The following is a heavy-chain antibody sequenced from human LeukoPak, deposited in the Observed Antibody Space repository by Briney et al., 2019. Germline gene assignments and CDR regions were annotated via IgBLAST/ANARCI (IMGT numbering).Heavy chain of an antibody. CDR3: ARDRTEWVLLEGGFDY. V-gene: IGHV1-18*01. CDR2: ISAYNGNT. Sequence: ASVKVSCKASGYTFTSYGISWVRQAPGQGLEWMGWISAYNGNTNYAQKLQGRVTMTTDTSTSTAYMELRSLRSDDTAVYYCARDRTEWVLLEGGFDYWGQGTLVTVSS. CDR1: GYTFTSYG. D-gene: IGHD1-26*01. J-gene: IGHJ4*02.